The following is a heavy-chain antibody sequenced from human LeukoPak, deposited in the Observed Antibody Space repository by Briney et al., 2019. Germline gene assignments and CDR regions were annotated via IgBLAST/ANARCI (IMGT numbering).Heavy chain of an antibody. V-gene: IGHV4-31*03. CDR2: IYYRGST. D-gene: IGHD6-13*01. CDR1: GYSISSGGSY. Sequence: SETLSLTCTVSGYSISSGGSYWSWIRQHPGKGLEWIGYIYYRGSTSSNPSLKSRVTFSVDTSKDQFSLKLSSVTAADTALYYCARDGRQLALDYWGQGTLVTVSS. J-gene: IGHJ4*02. CDR3: ARDGRQLALDY.